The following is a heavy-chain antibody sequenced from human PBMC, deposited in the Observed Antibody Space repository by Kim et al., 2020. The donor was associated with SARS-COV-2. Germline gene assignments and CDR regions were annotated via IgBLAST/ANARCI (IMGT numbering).Heavy chain of an antibody. V-gene: IGHV1-69*13. Sequence: SVKVSCKASGGTFSSYAISWVRQAPGQGLEWMGGIIPIFGTGNYAQKFQGRVTITADESTSTAYMELSSLRSEDTAVYYCASKGGQKEWLLLLGSSPADYYFDYWGQGTLVTVSS. D-gene: IGHD3-3*01. CDR1: GGTFSSYA. CDR3: ASKGGQKEWLLLLGSSPADYYFDY. J-gene: IGHJ4*02. CDR2: IIPIFGTG.